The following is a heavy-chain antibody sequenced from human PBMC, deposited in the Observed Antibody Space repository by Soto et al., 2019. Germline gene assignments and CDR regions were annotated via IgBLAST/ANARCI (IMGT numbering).Heavy chain of an antibody. CDR3: ARGYCSSTSCYTFGKYYFDY. CDR2: IIPIFGTA. Sequence: SVKVSCKASGGTFSSYAISWVRQAPGQGLEWMGGIIPIFGTANYAQKFQGRVTITADESTSTAYMELSSLRSEDTAVYYCARGYCSSTSCYTFGKYYFDYWGQGTLVTVSS. D-gene: IGHD2-2*02. J-gene: IGHJ4*02. CDR1: GGTFSSYA. V-gene: IGHV1-69*13.